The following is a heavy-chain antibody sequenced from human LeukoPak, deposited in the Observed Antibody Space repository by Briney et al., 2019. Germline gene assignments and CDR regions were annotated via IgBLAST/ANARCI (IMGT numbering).Heavy chain of an antibody. CDR1: GFTFSSYW. V-gene: IGHV3-7*03. CDR3: AKGIRGTLGYYFDY. CDR2: IKQDGSEK. Sequence: GGSLRLSCAASGFTFSSYWMSWVRQAPGKGLEWVANIKQDGSEKYYVDSVKGRFTISRDNAKNSLYLQMNSLRAEDTALYYCAKGIRGTLGYYFDYWGQGTLVTVSS. D-gene: IGHD3-10*01. J-gene: IGHJ4*02.